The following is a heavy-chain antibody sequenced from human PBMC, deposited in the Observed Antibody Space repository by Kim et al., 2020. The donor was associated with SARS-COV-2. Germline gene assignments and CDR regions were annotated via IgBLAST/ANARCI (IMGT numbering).Heavy chain of an antibody. CDR3: ARAVNGYYFDY. J-gene: IGHJ4*02. D-gene: IGHD3-22*01. CDR2: IYIVGTT. Sequence: VGSLRLSCAASGFTVSSNYMIWARQAPGKGLEWVSIIYIVGTTYYADSVRGRFTISRDSSENTLYLQMNTLRAEDTAVYYCARAVNGYYFDYWGQGTLVTVSS. CDR1: GFTVSSNY. V-gene: IGHV3-53*01.